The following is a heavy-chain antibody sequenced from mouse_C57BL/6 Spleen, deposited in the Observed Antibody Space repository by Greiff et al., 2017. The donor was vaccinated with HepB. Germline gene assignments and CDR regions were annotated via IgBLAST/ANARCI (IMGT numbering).Heavy chain of an antibody. CDR2: IYPGGGYT. CDR1: GYTFTNYW. J-gene: IGHJ2*01. CDR3: ARYSSGYDFDY. Sequence: LQESGAELVRPGTSVKMSCKASGYTFTNYWIGWAKQRPGHGLEWIGDIYPGGGYTNYNEKFKGKATLTADKSSSTAYMQFSSLTSEDSAIYYCARYSSGYDFDYWGQGTTLTVSS. V-gene: IGHV1-63*01. D-gene: IGHD3-2*02.